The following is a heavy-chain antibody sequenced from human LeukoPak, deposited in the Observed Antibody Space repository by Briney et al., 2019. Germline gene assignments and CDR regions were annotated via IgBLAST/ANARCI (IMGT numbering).Heavy chain of an antibody. J-gene: IGHJ4*02. CDR2: IYYSGST. Sequence: SETLSLTCTVSGGSISSSSYYWGWIRQPPGKGLAWIGSIYYSGSTYYNPSLKSRVTISVDTSKNQFSLKLSSVTAADTAVYYCARHRLRLGELSPDWGQGTLVTVSS. D-gene: IGHD3-16*02. V-gene: IGHV4-39*01. CDR3: ARHRLRLGELSPD. CDR1: GGSISSSSYY.